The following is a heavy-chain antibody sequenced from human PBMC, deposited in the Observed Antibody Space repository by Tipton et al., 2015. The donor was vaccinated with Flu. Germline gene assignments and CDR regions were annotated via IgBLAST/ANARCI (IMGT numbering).Heavy chain of an antibody. Sequence: LRLSCTVSGDSISSSSYYWGWIRQPPGKGLEWIGSIYYSGITYYNPPLKSRVTISVATSKNQFSPKLSSVTAADTALYYCAREGRREQLALDYWGQGTLVTVSS. J-gene: IGHJ4*02. CDR3: AREGRREQLALDY. CDR1: GDSISSSSYY. D-gene: IGHD6-6*01. V-gene: IGHV4-39*07. CDR2: IYYSGIT.